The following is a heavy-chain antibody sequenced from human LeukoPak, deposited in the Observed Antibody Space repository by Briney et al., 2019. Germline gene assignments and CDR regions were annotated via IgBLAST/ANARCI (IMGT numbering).Heavy chain of an antibody. CDR1: GGSISSYY. CDR2: IYYSGST. CDR3: ARLNDILTGYYPAYYFDY. J-gene: IGHJ4*02. D-gene: IGHD3-9*01. V-gene: IGHV4-59*08. Sequence: SETLSLTCTVSGGSISSYYWSWIRQPPGKGLEWIGYIYYSGSTNYNPSLKSRVTISVDTSKNQFSLKLSSVTAADTAVYYCARLNDILTGYYPAYYFDYWGLGTLVTVSS.